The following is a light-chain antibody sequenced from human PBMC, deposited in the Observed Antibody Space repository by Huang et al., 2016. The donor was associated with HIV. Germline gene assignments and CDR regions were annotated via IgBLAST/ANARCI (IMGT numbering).Light chain of an antibody. Sequence: DIQMTQSPSSLSASVGDRVTITCQAIQDISNYLNWYQQKPGKAPKRLIYDASTLETGVSSRFSGSGSGTDFTFTISSLQPEDIATYYCQQYDNLPRFTFGPGTKVDIK. CDR2: DAS. V-gene: IGKV1-33*01. J-gene: IGKJ3*01. CDR1: QDISNY. CDR3: QQYDNLPRFT.